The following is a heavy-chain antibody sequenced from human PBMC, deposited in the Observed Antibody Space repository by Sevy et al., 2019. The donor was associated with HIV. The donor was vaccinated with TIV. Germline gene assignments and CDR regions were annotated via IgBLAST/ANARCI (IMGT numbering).Heavy chain of an antibody. Sequence: GGSLRLSCAASGFTVSSNYMSWVRQAPGQGLEWVSVIYSGGSTYYADSVKGRFTISRVNSKNTLYLQMNSLRAEDTAVSYCARGLSYYYDSSGYFWSFAFDIWGQGTMVTVSS. CDR3: ARGLSYYYDSSGYFWSFAFDI. CDR2: IYSGGST. D-gene: IGHD3-22*01. V-gene: IGHV3-53*01. CDR1: GFTVSSNY. J-gene: IGHJ3*02.